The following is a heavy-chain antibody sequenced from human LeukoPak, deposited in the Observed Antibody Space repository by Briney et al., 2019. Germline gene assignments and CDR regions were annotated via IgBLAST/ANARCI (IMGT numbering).Heavy chain of an antibody. Sequence: PGRSLRLSCAASGFTFSSYAMHWVRQAPGKGLEYVSAISSNGGSTYYASSVKGRFTISRDNSKNTLYLQMGSLRAEDMAVYYCARETYYYGSGSPSLDYWGQGTLVTVSS. CDR3: ARETYYYGSGSPSLDY. CDR1: GFTFSSYA. CDR2: ISSNGGST. D-gene: IGHD3-10*01. V-gene: IGHV3-64*01. J-gene: IGHJ4*02.